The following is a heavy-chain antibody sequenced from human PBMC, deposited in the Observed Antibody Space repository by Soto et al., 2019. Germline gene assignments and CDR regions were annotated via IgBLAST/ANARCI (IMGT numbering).Heavy chain of an antibody. V-gene: IGHV5-10-1*01. CDR3: ARQGGYSSSWAGDAFDI. CDR1: GYSFTSYW. D-gene: IGHD6-13*01. CDR2: IDPSDSYT. Sequence: PGEALKISCKGSGYSFTSYWISWVRQMPGKGLEWMGRIDPSDSYTNYSPSFQGHVTISADKSISTAYLQWSSLKASDTAMYYCARQGGYSSSWAGDAFDIWGQGTMVTVSS. J-gene: IGHJ3*02.